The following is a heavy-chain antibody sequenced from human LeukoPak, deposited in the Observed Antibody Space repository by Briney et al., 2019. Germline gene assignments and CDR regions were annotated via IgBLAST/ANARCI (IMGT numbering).Heavy chain of an antibody. Sequence: SETLSLTCTVSGGSISPYYWGWIRQPPGKGLEWIGYVYYSGSTDYNPSLKSRVTISVDTSNNQFSLKLSSVTAADTAVYYCARDTSGTTYDSWGQGTLVTVSS. CDR1: GGSISPYY. CDR3: ARDTSGTTYDS. V-gene: IGHV4-59*12. D-gene: IGHD1-1*01. J-gene: IGHJ4*02. CDR2: VYYSGST.